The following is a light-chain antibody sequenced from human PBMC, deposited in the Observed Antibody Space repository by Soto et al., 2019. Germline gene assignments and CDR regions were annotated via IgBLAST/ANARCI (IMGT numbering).Light chain of an antibody. CDR1: QSVRTF. V-gene: IGKV3-20*01. CDR3: QQYGSSGT. Sequence: EIVLTQSPATLSLSPGDRATLACRASQSVRTFLSWYQQKPGQAPRLIIYGASSRATGIPDRFSGSGSGTDFTLTISRLEPEDFAVYYCQQYGSSGTFGQGTKVDI. J-gene: IGKJ1*01. CDR2: GAS.